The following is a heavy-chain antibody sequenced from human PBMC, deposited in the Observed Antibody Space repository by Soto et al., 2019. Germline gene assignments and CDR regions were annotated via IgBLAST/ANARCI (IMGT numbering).Heavy chain of an antibody. CDR2: INAGNGNT. Sequence: ASVKVSCKASGYTFISYAIHWVRQAPGQRLEWMGWINAGNGNTKYSHKFQGRGTITRDTSASTAYMELTSLRAEETAEYYCAGKLHGLYFFDCLGQGTLFTVFS. D-gene: IGHD2-15*01. J-gene: IGHJ4*02. V-gene: IGHV1-3*01. CDR3: AGKLHGLYFFDC. CDR1: GYTFISYA.